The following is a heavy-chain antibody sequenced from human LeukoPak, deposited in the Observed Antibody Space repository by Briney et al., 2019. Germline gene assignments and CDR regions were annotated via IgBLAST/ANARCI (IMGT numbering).Heavy chain of an antibody. Sequence: GGSLRLSCAASGFTFSSYAMSWVRQAPGKGLEWVSAISGSGGSTYYADSVKGRFTISRDNSKNTLYLQMNSLRAEDTAVYYCAKDLSGTNYYYYGMDVWGQGPTVAVS. J-gene: IGHJ6*02. CDR2: ISGSGGST. V-gene: IGHV3-23*01. CDR3: AKDLSGTNYYYYGMDV. D-gene: IGHD3-16*02. CDR1: GFTFSSYA.